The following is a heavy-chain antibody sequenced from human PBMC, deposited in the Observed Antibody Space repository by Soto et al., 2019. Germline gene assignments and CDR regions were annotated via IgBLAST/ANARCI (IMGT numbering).Heavy chain of an antibody. V-gene: IGHV1-3*05. J-gene: IGHJ5*02. CDR3: VRDRGYTYGYLGWFAP. Sequence: QVHFVQSGAEEKKPGASVKVSCKASGYTFTDSAIHSARQAPGQRLEWMGWINAGNGDTKYSQKFQGRVTITRDTCANTAYMELSSITSEETAVYYCVRDRGYTYGYLGWFAPWGEGTLVTVSS. D-gene: IGHD5-18*01. CDR2: INAGNGDT. CDR1: GYTFTDSA.